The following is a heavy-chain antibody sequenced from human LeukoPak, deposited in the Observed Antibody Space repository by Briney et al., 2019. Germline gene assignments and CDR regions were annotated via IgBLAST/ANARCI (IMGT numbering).Heavy chain of an antibody. Sequence: GASVKVSCKASGYTFTGYYMHWVRQAPGQGLEGMGWINPNSGGTNYAQKFQGRVTMTRDTSISTAYMELSRLRSDDTAVYYCARDGVHYDSSGNTGAYGYWGQGTLVTVSS. J-gene: IGHJ4*02. CDR2: INPNSGGT. CDR3: ARDGVHYDSSGNTGAYGY. CDR1: GYTFTGYY. D-gene: IGHD3-22*01. V-gene: IGHV1-2*02.